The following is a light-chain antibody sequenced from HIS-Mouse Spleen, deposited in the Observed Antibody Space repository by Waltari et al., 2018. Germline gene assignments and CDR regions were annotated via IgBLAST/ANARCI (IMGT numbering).Light chain of an antibody. CDR1: SSDVGSYNL. CDR2: EGS. J-gene: IGLJ3*02. CDR3: CSYAGPWV. Sequence: QSALTQPASVSGSPGQSITISCTGTSSDVGSYNLVSWYQQNPGKAPKLMIYEGSKRPSGVSKRFSGSKAGNTASLTISGLQAEDEADYYCCSYAGPWVFGGGTKLTVL. V-gene: IGLV2-23*01.